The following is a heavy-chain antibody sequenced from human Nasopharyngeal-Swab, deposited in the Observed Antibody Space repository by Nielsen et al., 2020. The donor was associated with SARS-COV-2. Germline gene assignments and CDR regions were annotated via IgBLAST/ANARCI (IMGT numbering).Heavy chain of an antibody. D-gene: IGHD6-13*01. CDR1: GFTFSSFG. CDR3: ARGVVDSSSWYGDYFDY. V-gene: IGHV3-30*03. CDR2: IAHDASNE. J-gene: IGHJ4*02. Sequence: GESLKISCAASGFTFSSFGMHWVRQAPGKGLEWVAFIAHDASNEYYGDSVKGRFSISRDSSKNTLYLQMDSLRGEDTAVYYCARGVVDSSSWYGDYFDYWGQGTLVTVSS.